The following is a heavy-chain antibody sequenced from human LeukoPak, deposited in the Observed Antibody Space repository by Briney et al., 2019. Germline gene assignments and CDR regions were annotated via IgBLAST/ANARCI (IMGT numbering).Heavy chain of an antibody. Sequence: PGGSLRLSCAASGFTFSSYAMSWVRQAPGKGLEWVSAISGSGGSTYYADSVKGRFTISRDNSKNTLYLQMNSLRAEDTAVYYCAKGHSNYYYYYMDVWGKGTTVTVSS. V-gene: IGHV3-23*01. J-gene: IGHJ6*03. D-gene: IGHD4-11*01. CDR1: GFTFSSYA. CDR2: ISGSGGST. CDR3: AKGHSNYYYYYMDV.